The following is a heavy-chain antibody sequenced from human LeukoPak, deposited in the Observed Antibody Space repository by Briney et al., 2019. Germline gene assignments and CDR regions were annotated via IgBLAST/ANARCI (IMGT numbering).Heavy chain of an antibody. J-gene: IGHJ4*02. CDR2: IYSSGST. D-gene: IGHD3-22*01. V-gene: IGHV4-59*12. CDR3: ARLDSSGYKEFDY. CDR1: GGSISSYH. Sequence: SETLSLTCTVSGGSISSYHWSWIRQPPGKGLECIGYIYSSGSTNYNPSLKSRVTISVDTSKNQFSLKLSSVTAADTAVYYCARLDSSGYKEFDYWGQGTLVTVSS.